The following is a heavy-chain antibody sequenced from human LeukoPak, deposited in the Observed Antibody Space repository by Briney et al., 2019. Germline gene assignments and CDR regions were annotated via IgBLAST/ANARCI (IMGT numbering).Heavy chain of an antibody. CDR3: ANTGAGTSSYFYYYMDV. D-gene: IGHD2-2*01. CDR2: IRYDGSNK. J-gene: IGHJ6*03. CDR1: GFTFSSYG. Sequence: GGSLRLSCAASGFTFSSYGMHWVRQAPGKGLEWVAFIRYDGSNKYYADSVKGRFTISRDNSKNSLYLQMNSLRAEDTAVYYCANTGAGTSSYFYYYMDVWRKGTTVTVSS. V-gene: IGHV3-30*02.